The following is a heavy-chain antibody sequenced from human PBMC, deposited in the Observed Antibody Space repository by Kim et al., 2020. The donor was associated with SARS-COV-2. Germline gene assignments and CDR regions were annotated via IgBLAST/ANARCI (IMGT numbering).Heavy chain of an antibody. CDR1: GYTFTSYY. CDR3: ARDCGADCTGNRGGFYFDY. V-gene: IGHV1-3*04. Sequence: ASVKVSCKASGYTFTSYYMHWVRQAPGQSLEWMGWINTDNANTRYSQSFQGRVTVTRDTSASTAYIYLSSLRSEDTAVYYCARDCGADCTGNRGGFYFDYWGQGTLVTVSS. D-gene: IGHD2-8*02. CDR2: INTDNANT. J-gene: IGHJ4*02.